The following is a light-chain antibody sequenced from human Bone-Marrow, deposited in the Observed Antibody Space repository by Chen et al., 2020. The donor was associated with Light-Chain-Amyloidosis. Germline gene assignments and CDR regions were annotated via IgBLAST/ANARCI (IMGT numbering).Light chain of an antibody. CDR1: ESLLYRSNNKKY. V-gene: IGKV4-1*01. CDR2: WAS. Sequence: DIVMTQSPDFLAVSLGARATINCKSRESLLYRSNNKKYLGWYQQKPGQSPKLLMYWASTRESGVPDRFSGSGSGTDFTLTISSLQAEDVAVYYCQQYYSTPYTFGQGTKLEIQ. CDR3: QQYYSTPYT. J-gene: IGKJ2*01.